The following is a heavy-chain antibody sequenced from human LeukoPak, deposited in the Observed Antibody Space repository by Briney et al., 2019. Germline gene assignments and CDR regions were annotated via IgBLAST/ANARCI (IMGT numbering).Heavy chain of an antibody. J-gene: IGHJ4*02. CDR1: GYTFTSYG. CDR3: ASGIVVVPAANTYFDY. V-gene: IGHV1-18*01. D-gene: IGHD2-2*01. Sequence: GASVKVSCKASGYTFTSYGISWVRQAPGQGLEWMGWISAYNGNTNYAQKLQGRVTMTTDTSTSTAYMELRSLRSDDTAVYYCASGIVVVPAANTYFDYWGQGTLVTVSS. CDR2: ISAYNGNT.